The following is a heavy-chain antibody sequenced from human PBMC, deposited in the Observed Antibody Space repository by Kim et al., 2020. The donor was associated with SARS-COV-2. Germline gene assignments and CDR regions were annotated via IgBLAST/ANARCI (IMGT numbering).Heavy chain of an antibody. CDR1: GFTVSSNY. J-gene: IGHJ4*02. CDR2: IYSGGST. V-gene: IGHV3-66*01. Sequence: GGSLRLSCAASGFTVSSNYMSWVRQAPGKGLEWVSVIYSGGSTYYADSVKGRFTISRDNSKNTLYLQMNSLRAEDTAVYYCARGARIKGQWLGSWSYWGQGTLVTVSS. CDR3: ARGARIKGQWLGSWSY. D-gene: IGHD6-19*01.